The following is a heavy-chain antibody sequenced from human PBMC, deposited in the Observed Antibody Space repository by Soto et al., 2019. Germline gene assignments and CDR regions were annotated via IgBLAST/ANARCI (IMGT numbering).Heavy chain of an antibody. CDR1: GGTFSSYA. J-gene: IGHJ5*02. V-gene: IGHV1-69*12. Sequence: QVQLVQSGAEVKKPGSSVKVSCKASGGTFSSYAISWVRQAPGQGLEWMGGIIPIFGTANYAQKFQGRVTITADESSSTAYLELSSLRSEDTAVYYFARDGGQRTDWFDPWGQGTLVTVSS. CDR3: ARDGGQRTDWFDP. CDR2: IIPIFGTA. D-gene: IGHD3-16*01.